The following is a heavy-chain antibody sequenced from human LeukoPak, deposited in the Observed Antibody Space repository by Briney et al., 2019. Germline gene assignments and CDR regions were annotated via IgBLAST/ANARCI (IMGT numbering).Heavy chain of an antibody. V-gene: IGHV1-18*04. D-gene: IGHD5-12*01. CDR1: GYTFTSYG. CDR2: ISAYNGNT. Sequence: GASVKVSCKASGYTFTSYGISWVRQAPGQGLEWMGWISAYNGNTNYAQKLQGRVTMTTDTSTSTAYMELRSLRSDDTAVYYCARSGRRVDIVAMIEDAFDIWGQGTMVTVSS. J-gene: IGHJ3*02. CDR3: ARSGRRVDIVAMIEDAFDI.